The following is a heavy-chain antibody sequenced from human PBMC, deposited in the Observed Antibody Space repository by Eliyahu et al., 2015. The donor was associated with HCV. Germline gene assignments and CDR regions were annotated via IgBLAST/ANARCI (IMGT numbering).Heavy chain of an antibody. Sequence: QVQLVESGGGLXKPGGSLRXSCAASGFTFSDYYMXWIRQAPGKGLEWVSXISSSGSTRYYXDSVKGRFTISRDNAKKSLYLQMNSLRAEDTAVYYCARVDCGGDCSPHYFDYWGQGTLVTVSS. J-gene: IGHJ4*02. CDR1: GFTFSDYY. CDR2: ISSSGSTR. CDR3: ARVDCGGDCSPHYFDY. D-gene: IGHD2-21*01. V-gene: IGHV3-11*01.